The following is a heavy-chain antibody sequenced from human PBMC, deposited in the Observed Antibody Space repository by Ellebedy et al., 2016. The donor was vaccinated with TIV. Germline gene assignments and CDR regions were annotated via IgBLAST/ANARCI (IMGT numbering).Heavy chain of an antibody. CDR3: ARDDPTGGSCDY. V-gene: IGHV3-33*01. J-gene: IGHJ4*02. Sequence: GGSLRLXXAASGFTFSTSHMHWVRQAPGKGLEGVALIWYDGTPQYYADSVKGRFTISRDNSKNILYLQMNSLTAEDTAVYYCARDDPTGGSCDYWGQGTLVTVSS. D-gene: IGHD1-26*01. CDR2: IWYDGTPQ. CDR1: GFTFSTSH.